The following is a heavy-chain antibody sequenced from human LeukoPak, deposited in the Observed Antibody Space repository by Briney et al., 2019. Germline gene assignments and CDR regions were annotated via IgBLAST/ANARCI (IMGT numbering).Heavy chain of an antibody. V-gene: IGHV3-15*01. CDR3: ATVPRPGTAMVS. CDR1: EFTFSLYA. J-gene: IGHJ4*02. CDR2: IKSKTDGGTT. D-gene: IGHD5-18*01. Sequence: KPGGSLRLSCVASEFTFSLYAMNWVRQAPGKGLEWVVRIKSKTDGGTTDYAAPVKGRFTISRDDSKNTLYLQMNSLKTEHTAVYYCATVPRPGTAMVSWGQGTLVTVSS.